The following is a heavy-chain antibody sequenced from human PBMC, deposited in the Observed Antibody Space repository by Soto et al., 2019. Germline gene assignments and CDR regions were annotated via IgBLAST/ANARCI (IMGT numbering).Heavy chain of an antibody. V-gene: IGHV4-39*01. CDR2: IYYSGST. Sequence: PSETLSLTCTVSGGSISSSSYYWGWIRQPPGKGLEWIGSIYYSGSTYYNPSLKSRVTISVDTSKNQFSLKLSSVTAADTAVYYCARHRVLRYFDFKNEKYFDYWGQGTLVTVSS. CDR1: GGSISSSSYY. D-gene: IGHD3-9*01. CDR3: ARHRVLRYFDFKNEKYFDY. J-gene: IGHJ4*02.